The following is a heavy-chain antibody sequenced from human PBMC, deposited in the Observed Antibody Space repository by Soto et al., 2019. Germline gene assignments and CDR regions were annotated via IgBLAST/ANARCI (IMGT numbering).Heavy chain of an antibody. D-gene: IGHD6-19*01. J-gene: IGHJ4*02. Sequence: QVQLQESGPGLVKPSETLSLTCTVSGGPISSYHWSWMRQTPGKGLEWIGYIHYSGSTNYNPSLRSRVTISVDTSRNKFSLSLRSVTAADTAVYYCTGDRNNRVWYKYWGQGTLVTVSS. CDR1: GGPISSYH. V-gene: IGHV4-59*01. CDR3: TGDRNNRVWYKY. CDR2: IHYSGST.